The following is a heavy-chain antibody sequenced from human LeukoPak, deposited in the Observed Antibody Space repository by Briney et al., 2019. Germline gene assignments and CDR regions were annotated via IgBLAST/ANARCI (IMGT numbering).Heavy chain of an antibody. CDR2: IIPLFGTA. CDR1: GGTFSSYA. D-gene: IGHD3-22*01. Sequence: ASVKVSCKASGGTFSSYAISWVRQAPAQGLEWMGGIIPLFGTANSAQKFQGRVTITTAESTSTAYLELSSLRAEDTAVYYCARDVDYDSSGYYNYWGQGTLVTVSS. CDR3: ARDVDYDSSGYYNY. V-gene: IGHV1-69*05. J-gene: IGHJ4*02.